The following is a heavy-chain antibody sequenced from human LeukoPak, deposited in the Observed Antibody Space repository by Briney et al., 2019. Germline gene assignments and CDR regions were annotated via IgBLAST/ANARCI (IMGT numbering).Heavy chain of an antibody. J-gene: IGHJ3*02. CDR3: AREDRWFGEFDAFDI. D-gene: IGHD3-10*01. V-gene: IGHV3-21*01. Sequence: PGGSLRLSCAASGFTFSSYSMNWVRQAPGKGLEWVSSISSSSSYIYYADSVKGRFTISRDNAKNSLYLQMNSLRAEDTAVYYCAREDRWFGEFDAFDIWGQGTMVTVSS. CDR2: ISSSSSYI. CDR1: GFTFSSYS.